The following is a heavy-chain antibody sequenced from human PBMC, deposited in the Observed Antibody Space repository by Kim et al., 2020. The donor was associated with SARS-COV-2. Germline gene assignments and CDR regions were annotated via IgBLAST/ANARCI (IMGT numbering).Heavy chain of an antibody. CDR3: ARDGRVSSGTKTEYYYYYG. Sequence: SETLSLTCTVSGGSISSYYWSWIRQPPGKGLEWIGYIYYSGSTNYNPSLQSRVTISVDTSKNQFSLKLSSVTAADTAVSYCARDGRVSSGTKTEYYYYYG. D-gene: IGHD3-10*01. CDR1: GGSISSYY. CDR2: IYYSGST. V-gene: IGHV4-59*13. J-gene: IGHJ6*01.